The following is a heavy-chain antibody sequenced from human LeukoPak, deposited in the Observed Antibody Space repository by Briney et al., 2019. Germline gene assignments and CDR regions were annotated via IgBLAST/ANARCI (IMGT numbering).Heavy chain of an antibody. CDR2: IYYSGST. J-gene: IGHJ4*02. D-gene: IGHD3-10*01. V-gene: IGHV4-30-4*01. Sequence: PSETLSLTCTVPGGSISSGDYYWSWIRQPPGKGLEWIGYIYYSGSTYYNPSLKSRVTISVDTSKNQFSLKLSSVTAADTAVYYCASDDGSGRIDYWGQGTLVTVSS. CDR1: GGSISSGDYY. CDR3: ASDDGSGRIDY.